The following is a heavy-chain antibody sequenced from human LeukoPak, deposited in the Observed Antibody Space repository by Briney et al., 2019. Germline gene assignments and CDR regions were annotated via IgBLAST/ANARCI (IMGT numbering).Heavy chain of an antibody. CDR2: IYHSGST. Sequence: SETLSLTCTVSGYSITSDYYWGWIRQPPGKGLECIGTIYHSGSTYYNPSLKSRVTISVDTSKNQFSLKLSSVTAADTAVYYCARGYYDSSGLDYWGQGTLVTVSS. CDR1: GYSITSDYY. D-gene: IGHD3-22*01. CDR3: ARGYYDSSGLDY. V-gene: IGHV4-38-2*02. J-gene: IGHJ4*02.